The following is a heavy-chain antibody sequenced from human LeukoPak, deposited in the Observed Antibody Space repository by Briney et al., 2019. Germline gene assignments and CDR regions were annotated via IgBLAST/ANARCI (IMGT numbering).Heavy chain of an antibody. V-gene: IGHV3-23*01. Sequence: GGSLRLSCAASGFTFSSYVMSWVRQAPGKGLVWVSAVSGSRGSTYYADSVKGRFTISRDNSKNTLYLQMNSLRAEDTAVYYCARGSPTYGYCSSTSCYALDYWGQGTLVTVSS. D-gene: IGHD2-2*01. CDR1: GFTFSSYV. CDR2: VSGSRGST. CDR3: ARGSPTYGYCSSTSCYALDY. J-gene: IGHJ4*02.